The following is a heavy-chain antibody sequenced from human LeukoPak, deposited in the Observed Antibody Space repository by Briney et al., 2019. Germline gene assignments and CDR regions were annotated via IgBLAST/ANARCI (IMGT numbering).Heavy chain of an antibody. CDR1: GYTFTGYY. Sequence: ASVMVSCKASGYTFTGYYMHWVRQAPGQGLEWMGWINPNSGGTNYAQKFQGRVTMTRDTSISTAYMELSRLRSDDTAVYYCARLNHDYSTLGLAFDYWGQGTLVTVSS. CDR2: INPNSGGT. J-gene: IGHJ4*02. V-gene: IGHV1-2*02. D-gene: IGHD4-11*01. CDR3: ARLNHDYSTLGLAFDY.